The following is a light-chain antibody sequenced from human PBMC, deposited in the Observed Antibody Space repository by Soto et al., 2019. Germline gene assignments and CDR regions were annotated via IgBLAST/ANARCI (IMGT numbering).Light chain of an antibody. CDR3: VAWDDSLSGRV. CDR2: RND. V-gene: IGLV1-47*01. CDR1: SSNIGSNY. J-gene: IGLJ3*02. Sequence: QPVLTQPPSASGTPGQRVTISCSGSSSNIGSNYVYWYQHLPGTAPKLLIYRNDQRPSGVPDRFSGSKSGTSASLAISGLRSEGEADYSCVAWDDSLSGRVFGGGTKLTVL.